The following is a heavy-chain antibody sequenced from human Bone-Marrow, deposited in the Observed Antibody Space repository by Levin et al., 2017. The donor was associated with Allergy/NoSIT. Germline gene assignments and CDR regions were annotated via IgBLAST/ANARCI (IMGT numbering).Heavy chain of an antibody. CDR2: TSHDGSEN. V-gene: IGHV3-30*18. CDR1: GFIFSTYV. J-gene: IGHJ4*02. CDR3: AKGVRYGYFFDH. Sequence: GESLKISCAASGFIFSTYVMHWVRQAPGKGLEWVAITSHDGSENYYADSVKGRFTISRDNSKDTLYLQMNRLRAEDSAFYYCAKGVRYGYFFDHWGQGTLVSVSS. D-gene: IGHD5-24*01.